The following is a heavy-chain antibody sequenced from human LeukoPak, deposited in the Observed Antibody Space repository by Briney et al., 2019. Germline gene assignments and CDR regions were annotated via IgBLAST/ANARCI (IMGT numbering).Heavy chain of an antibody. Sequence: PGGSLRLSCAASGFSFDDYGMSWVRQASGKGLEWVSGINWIGGSTRYADSVKGRFTISRDNAKSSLFLQMNSLRAEDTAVYYCARRRGEYHYYMDVWGKGTTVTVSS. CDR1: GFSFDDYG. CDR3: ARRRGEYHYYMDV. V-gene: IGHV3-20*04. CDR2: INWIGGST. D-gene: IGHD3-10*01. J-gene: IGHJ6*03.